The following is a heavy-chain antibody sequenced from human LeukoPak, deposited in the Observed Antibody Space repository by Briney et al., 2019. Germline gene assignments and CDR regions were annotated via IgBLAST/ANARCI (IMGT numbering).Heavy chain of an antibody. Sequence: PGGSLRLSCAASGFTFSTYWMSWVRQAPGKGLEWVGNIKKDGSEKYYVDSVKGRFTISRDNAKNSPYLQMNSLRAEDTAVYYCARLIMTPVNWGQGTLVTVSS. CDR3: ARLIMTPVN. CDR1: GFTFSTYW. CDR2: IKKDGSEK. V-gene: IGHV3-7*01. D-gene: IGHD4-17*01. J-gene: IGHJ4*02.